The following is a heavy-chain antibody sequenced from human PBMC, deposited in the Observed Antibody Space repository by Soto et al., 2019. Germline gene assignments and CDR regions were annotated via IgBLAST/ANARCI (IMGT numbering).Heavy chain of an antibody. Sequence: RASVKVSCKASGYTFTGYYMHWVRQAPGQGLEWMGWINPNSGGTNYAQKFQGRVTMTRDTSISTAYMELSRLRSDDTAVYYSARAPPLVPSLVFDYWGQVTLVTVSS. V-gene: IGHV1-2*02. J-gene: IGHJ4*02. CDR1: GYTFTGYY. D-gene: IGHD6-13*01. CDR3: ARAPPLVPSLVFDY. CDR2: INPNSGGT.